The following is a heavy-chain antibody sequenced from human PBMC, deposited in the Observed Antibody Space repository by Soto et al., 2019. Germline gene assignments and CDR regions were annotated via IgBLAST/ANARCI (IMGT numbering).Heavy chain of an antibody. Sequence: LRLSCAASGFTFSSYAMSWVRQAPGKGLEWVSAISGSGGSTYYADSVKGRFTISRDNSKNTLYLQMNSLRAEDTAVYYCAKPNDSGYYQHKYYYYYGMAVWGQGTTVTVSS. CDR3: AKPNDSGYYQHKYYYYYGMAV. J-gene: IGHJ6*02. V-gene: IGHV3-23*01. CDR2: ISGSGGST. D-gene: IGHD2-2*01. CDR1: GFTFSSYA.